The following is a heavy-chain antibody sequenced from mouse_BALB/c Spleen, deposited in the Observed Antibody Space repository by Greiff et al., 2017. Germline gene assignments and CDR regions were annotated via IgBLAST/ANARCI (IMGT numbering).Heavy chain of an antibody. CDR1: GFTFSSFG. V-gene: IGHV5-17*02. D-gene: IGHD1-1*01. CDR3: ARGGITTVVALYYYAMDY. CDR2: ISSGSSTI. Sequence: EVKLMESGGGLVQPGGSRKLSCAASGFTFSSFGMHWVRQAPEKGLEWVAYISSGSSTIYYADTVKGRFTISRDNPKNTLFLQMTSLRSEDTAMYYCARGGITTVVALYYYAMDYWGQGTSVTVSS. J-gene: IGHJ4*01.